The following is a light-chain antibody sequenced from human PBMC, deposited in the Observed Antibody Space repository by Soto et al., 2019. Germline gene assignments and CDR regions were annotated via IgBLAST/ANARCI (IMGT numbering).Light chain of an antibody. V-gene: IGKV3-11*01. J-gene: IGKJ4*01. CDR1: QSVSSY. CDR3: QQRGTWPVI. Sequence: EIVLTQSPATLSLSPGERATLSCSASQSVSSYLTWYQQKPGQAPRLLTYDSSKRATGIPARCSGSGSVAEFTLTIISLEPEDFAVYFCQQRGTWPVIFGRGTKVEIK. CDR2: DSS.